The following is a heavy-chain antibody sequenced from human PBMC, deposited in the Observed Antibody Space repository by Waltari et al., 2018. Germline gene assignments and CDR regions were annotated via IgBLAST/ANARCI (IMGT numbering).Heavy chain of an antibody. CDR3: ARDIQSIAGRRFDP. Sequence: EVQLVESGGGLVKPGGSLRLSCAASGFTFSSYSMNWVRPAPGKGLEWVSSISSSSSYIYYADSVKGRFTISRDNAKNSLYLQMNSLRAEDTAVYYCARDIQSIAGRRFDPWGQGTLVTVSS. V-gene: IGHV3-21*01. D-gene: IGHD6-6*01. J-gene: IGHJ5*02. CDR2: ISSSSSYI. CDR1: GFTFSSYS.